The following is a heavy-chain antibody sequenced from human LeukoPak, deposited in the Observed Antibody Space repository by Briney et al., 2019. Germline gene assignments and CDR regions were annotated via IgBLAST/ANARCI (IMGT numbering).Heavy chain of an antibody. CDR3: ASVVLYCGGDCFSRHFDL. J-gene: IGHJ2*01. CDR2: IKQDGSEK. D-gene: IGHD2-21*02. Sequence: PGGSLRLSCAASGFTFSRFWMSWVRQAPGKGLEWVANIKQDGSEKYYVDSVKGRFTISRDNAKNSLYLQMNSLRAEDTAVYYCASVVLYCGGDCFSRHFDLWGRGTLVTVSS. V-gene: IGHV3-7*03. CDR1: GFTFSRFW.